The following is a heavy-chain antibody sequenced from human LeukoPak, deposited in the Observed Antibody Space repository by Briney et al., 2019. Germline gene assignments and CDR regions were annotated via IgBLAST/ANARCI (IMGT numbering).Heavy chain of an antibody. J-gene: IGHJ4*02. CDR1: GFTFSSYV. V-gene: IGHV3-21*01. D-gene: IGHD1-26*01. Sequence: GGSLRLSCAAPGFTFSSYVMNWVRQAPGKGLEWVSAIISSSSSIYYADSVEGRFTISRDNAKNSLYLQMNSLRAEDTAVYYCARDVWVDYWGQGTLVTVSS. CDR2: IISSSSSI. CDR3: ARDVWVDY.